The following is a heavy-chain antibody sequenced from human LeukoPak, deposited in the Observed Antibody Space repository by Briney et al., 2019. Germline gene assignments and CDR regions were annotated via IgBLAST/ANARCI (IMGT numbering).Heavy chain of an antibody. Sequence: EASVKVSCKASGYTFTSYYMHWVRQAPGQGLEWMGIINPSGGSTSYAQKFQGRVTMTRDTSTSTVYMEPSSLRSEDTAVYYCARAVGYSSSFLFGPGPIEPWGQGTLVTVSS. J-gene: IGHJ5*02. CDR1: GYTFTSYY. CDR3: ARAVGYSSSFLFGPGPIEP. V-gene: IGHV1-46*01. D-gene: IGHD6-13*01. CDR2: INPSGGST.